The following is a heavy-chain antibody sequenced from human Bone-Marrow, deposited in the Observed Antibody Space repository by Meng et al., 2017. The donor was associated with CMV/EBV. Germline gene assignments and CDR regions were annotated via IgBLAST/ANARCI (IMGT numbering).Heavy chain of an antibody. Sequence: SETLSLTCAVYGGSFSGYYWSWIRQPPGKGLEWIGEINHSGSTNYNPSLKSRVTISVDTSKNQFSLKLSSVTAADTAVYYCARHGRGQQLVGGNWFDPWGHGTRVTGSS. CDR2: INHSGST. D-gene: IGHD6-13*01. CDR1: GGSFSGYY. V-gene: IGHV4-34*01. CDR3: ARHGRGQQLVGGNWFDP. J-gene: IGHJ5*02.